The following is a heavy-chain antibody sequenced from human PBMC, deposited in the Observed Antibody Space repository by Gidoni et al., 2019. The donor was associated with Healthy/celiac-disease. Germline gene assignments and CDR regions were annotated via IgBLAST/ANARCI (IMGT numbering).Heavy chain of an antibody. V-gene: IGHV3-9*01. D-gene: IGHD5-12*01. J-gene: IGHJ4*02. CDR2: ISWNSGSI. CDR3: AKDFSGYDGGFDY. Sequence: EVQLVESGGGLVQPGRSLRLSCAASGFTFDDYAMHWVRQAPGKGLEWVSGISWNSGSIGYADSVKGRFTISRDNAKNSLYLQMNSLRAEDTALYYCAKDFSGYDGGFDYWGQGTLVTVSS. CDR1: GFTFDDYA.